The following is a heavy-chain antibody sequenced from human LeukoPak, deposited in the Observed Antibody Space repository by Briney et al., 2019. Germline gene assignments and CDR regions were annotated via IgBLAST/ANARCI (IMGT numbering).Heavy chain of an antibody. V-gene: IGHV3-11*04. CDR2: ISSSGSII. J-gene: IGHJ4*02. Sequence: PGGSLRLSCAASGFTSSDYYMTWIRQAPGKGLEWVSYISSSGSIIYYADSVKGRFIISRDNAKNSLYLQMNSLRAEDTAVYFCARVGYDSSGRFDYWGQGTLVTVSS. CDR1: GFTSSDYY. CDR3: ARVGYDSSGRFDY. D-gene: IGHD3-22*01.